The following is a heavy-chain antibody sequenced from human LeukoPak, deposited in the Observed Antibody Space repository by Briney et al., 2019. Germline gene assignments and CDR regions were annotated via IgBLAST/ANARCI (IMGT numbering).Heavy chain of an antibody. V-gene: IGHV3-53*01. J-gene: IGHJ4*02. D-gene: IGHD1-26*01. CDR1: GFTVSSNY. CDR3: ARRHSSYYFDY. Sequence: GGSLRLSCAASGFTVSSNYMSWVRQAPGKGLEWVSVIYSGGSTYYADSVKGRFTISRDNSKNTLYLQMNSLRAEDTAVYYCARRHSSYYFDYWGQGTLVTVSS. CDR2: IYSGGST.